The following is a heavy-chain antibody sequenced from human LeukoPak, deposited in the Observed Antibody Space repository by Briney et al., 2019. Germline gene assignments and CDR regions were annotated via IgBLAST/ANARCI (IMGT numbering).Heavy chain of an antibody. J-gene: IGHJ5*02. V-gene: IGHV1-2*02. CDR2: INPNSGGT. CDR3: TSDTYYYDSTGLGHWFDP. CDR1: GYTFTGYY. D-gene: IGHD3-22*01. Sequence: ASVKVSCKASGYTFTGYYMHWVRQAPGQGLEWMGWINPNSGGTNYAQKFQGRVTMTWDTSISTAYMELSSLRSDATAVYYCTSDTYYYDSTGLGHWFDPWGQGTLVTVSS.